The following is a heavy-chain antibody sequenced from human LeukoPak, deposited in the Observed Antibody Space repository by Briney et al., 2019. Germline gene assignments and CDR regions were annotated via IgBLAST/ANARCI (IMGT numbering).Heavy chain of an antibody. D-gene: IGHD1-1*01. CDR2: INSDGSST. CDR1: GFNFRNYW. J-gene: IGHJ4*02. CDR3: ATDEAATGRLDY. Sequence: GGSLRLSCAASGFNFRNYWMHWVRQAPGKGLVWVSRINSDGSSTSYADSVKGRFTISRDNAENTLYLQINSLRAGDTAVYYCATDEAATGRLDYWGQGTLVTDSS. V-gene: IGHV3-74*01.